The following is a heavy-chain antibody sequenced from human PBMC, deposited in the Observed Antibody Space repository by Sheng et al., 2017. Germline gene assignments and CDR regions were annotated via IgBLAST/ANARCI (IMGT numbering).Heavy chain of an antibody. CDR3: MSGSDAFDI. CDR2: ISYDGSNK. CDR1: GFTFSSYG. D-gene: IGHD3-3*01. Sequence: QVQLVESGGGVVQPGRSLRLSCAASGFTFSSYGMHWVRQAPGKGLEWVAVISYDGSNKYYADSVKGRFTISRDNSKNTLYLQMNSLRAEDTAVYYCMSGSDAFDIWGQGTMVTVSS. J-gene: IGHJ3*02. V-gene: IGHV3-30*03.